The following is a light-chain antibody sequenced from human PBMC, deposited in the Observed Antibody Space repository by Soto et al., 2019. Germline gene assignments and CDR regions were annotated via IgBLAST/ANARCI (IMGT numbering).Light chain of an antibody. J-gene: IGKJ1*01. V-gene: IGKV1-39*01. Sequence: DIQMTQSPSSLSASVGDRVTITCRASQSISSYLNWYQQKPGKAPKLLIYAASSLQSGVQSRFSGSGSGTDFTLTISSLQPEDFATYYCQHYNSYSEAFGQGTKVDIK. CDR3: QHYNSYSEA. CDR2: AAS. CDR1: QSISSY.